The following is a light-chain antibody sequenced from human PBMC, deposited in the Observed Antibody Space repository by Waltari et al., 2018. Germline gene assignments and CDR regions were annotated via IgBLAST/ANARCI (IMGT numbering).Light chain of an antibody. CDR3: QQYNDWPLT. V-gene: IGKV3-15*01. J-gene: IGKJ4*01. Sequence: EIVMTQSPDTLSVSPGERATLSCRASQTFSSNLAWYQQKPGQAPRLLIYGASTRATGSPSRFSGSGSGTEFTLTISSMQSEDFAVSYCQQYNDWPLTFGGGTKVEIK. CDR2: GAS. CDR1: QTFSSN.